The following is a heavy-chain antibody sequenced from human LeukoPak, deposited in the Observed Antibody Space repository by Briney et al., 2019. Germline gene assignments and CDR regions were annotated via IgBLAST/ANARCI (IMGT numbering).Heavy chain of an antibody. Sequence: GGSLRLSCAASGFSFSSYSMNWVRQAPGKGLEWVSSISSSSTYIYYADSVKGRFTISRDNAKNSLYLQMNSLRAEDTAVYYCARDFYYGSGPPFDYWGQGTLVTVSS. CDR2: ISSSSTYI. V-gene: IGHV3-21*04. D-gene: IGHD3-10*01. J-gene: IGHJ4*02. CDR1: GFSFSSYS. CDR3: ARDFYYGSGPPFDY.